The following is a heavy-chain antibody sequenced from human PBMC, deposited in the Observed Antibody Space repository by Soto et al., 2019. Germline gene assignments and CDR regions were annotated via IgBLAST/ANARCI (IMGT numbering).Heavy chain of an antibody. CDR1: VFTFSSYA. V-gene: IGHV3-23*01. CDR2: MSGSGGST. CDR3: ARDYEGAFDI. D-gene: IGHD3-16*01. J-gene: IGHJ3*02. Sequence: GGSLRLACAASVFTFSSYAMSWVRQAPGKGLEWVSAMSGSGGSTYYADSVKGRFTISRDNSKNTLYLQMNSLRAEDTAVYYCARDYEGAFDIWGQGTMVTVSS.